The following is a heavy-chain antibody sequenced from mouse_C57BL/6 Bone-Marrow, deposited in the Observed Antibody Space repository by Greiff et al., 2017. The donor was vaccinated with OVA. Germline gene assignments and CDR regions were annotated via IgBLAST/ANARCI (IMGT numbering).Heavy chain of an antibody. J-gene: IGHJ1*03. Sequence: QVHVKQSGPELVKPGASVKISCKASGYAFSSSWMNWVKQRPGKGLEWIGRIYPGDGDTNYNGKFKGKATLTADKSSSTAYMQLSSLTSEDSAVYFCARLNYGVAHRGYFDVWGTGTTVTVSS. D-gene: IGHD1-1*01. CDR3: ARLNYGVAHRGYFDV. V-gene: IGHV1-82*01. CDR2: IYPGDGDT. CDR1: GYAFSSSW.